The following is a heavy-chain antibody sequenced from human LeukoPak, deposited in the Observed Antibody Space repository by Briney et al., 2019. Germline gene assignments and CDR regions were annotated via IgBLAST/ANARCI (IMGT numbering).Heavy chain of an antibody. V-gene: IGHV3-74*01. D-gene: IGHD3-22*01. CDR1: GFTFTTFW. Sequence: GGSLRLSCATSGFTFTTFWVHWVRQAPGKGLVWVSRINHDGSSTNYADSVKGRFTISRDNAKNTVYLQMNSLRAEDTAVYYCVRDWGYDSSGYWQKYFDTWGQGTLVTVSS. J-gene: IGHJ4*02. CDR3: VRDWGYDSSGYWQKYFDT. CDR2: INHDGSST.